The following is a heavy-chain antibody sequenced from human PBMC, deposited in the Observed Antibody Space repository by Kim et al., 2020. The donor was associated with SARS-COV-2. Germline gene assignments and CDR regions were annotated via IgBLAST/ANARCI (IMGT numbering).Heavy chain of an antibody. CDR2: IYYSGST. V-gene: IGHV4-39*01. D-gene: IGHD1-7*01. CDR3: ARNWNYRGSKGGVIDY. CDR1: GGSISSSSYY. Sequence: SETLSLTCTVSGGSISSSSYYWGWIRQPPGKGLEWIGSIYYSGSTYYNPSLKSRVTISVDTSKNQFSLKLSSVTAADTAVYYCARNWNYRGSKGGVIDYWGQGTLVTVSS. J-gene: IGHJ4*02.